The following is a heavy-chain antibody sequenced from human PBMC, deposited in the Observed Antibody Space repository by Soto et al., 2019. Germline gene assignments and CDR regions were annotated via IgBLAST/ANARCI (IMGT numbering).Heavy chain of an antibody. CDR2: IWYDGSNK. CDR1: GFTFXSYG. V-gene: IGHV3-33*01. Sequence: GGSLRLSCSASGFTFXSYGMHWVRQAPGKGLEWVAVIWYDGSNKYYADSVKGRFTISRDNSKNTLYLQMNSLRAEDTAVYYCARDEAAVAGTFDYWGQGTLVTVLL. CDR3: ARDEAAVAGTFDY. J-gene: IGHJ4*02. D-gene: IGHD6-19*01.